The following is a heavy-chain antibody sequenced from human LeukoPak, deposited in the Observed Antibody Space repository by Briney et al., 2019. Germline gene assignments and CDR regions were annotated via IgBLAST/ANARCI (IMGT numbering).Heavy chain of an antibody. D-gene: IGHD2-15*01. CDR3: ARWHESGYCSGGSCYDSYYFDY. V-gene: IGHV4-31*03. CDR1: GGSISSGGYY. J-gene: IGHJ4*02. CDR2: IYYSGST. Sequence: SETLSLTCTVSGGSISSGGYYWSWIRQHPGKGLEWIGYIYYSGSTYYNPSLKSRVTISVDTSKNHFSLKLSSVTAADTAVYYCARWHESGYCSGGSCYDSYYFDYWGQGTLVTVSS.